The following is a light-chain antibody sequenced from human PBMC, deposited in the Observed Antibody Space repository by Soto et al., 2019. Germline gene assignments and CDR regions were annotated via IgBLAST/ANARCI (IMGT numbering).Light chain of an antibody. J-gene: IGKJ1*01. V-gene: IGKV3-11*01. CDR3: QHRSNWPPT. CDR2: DAS. CDR1: QSVDSY. Sequence: EIVLTQSPATLSLSRGERATLSCRASQSVDSYLAWYQQKVGQAPRLLIYDASNRATGIPARFSGSGSGTDFTLTISRLEPEDFAVYYCQHRSNWPPTFGQGTKV.